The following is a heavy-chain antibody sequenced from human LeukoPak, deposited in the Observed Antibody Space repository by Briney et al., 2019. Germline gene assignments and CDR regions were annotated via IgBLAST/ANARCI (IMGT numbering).Heavy chain of an antibody. CDR1: GYTFTSYG. CDR2: ISAYNGNT. CDR3: ARTRGQTGTTSPYYFDY. V-gene: IGHV1-18*01. Sequence: GASVKVSCKASGYTFTSYGISWVRQAPGQGLEWMGWISAYNGNTNYAQKLQGRVTMTTDTSTSTAYMELRSLRSDDTAVYYCARTRGQTGTTSPYYFDYWGQGTLVTVSS. D-gene: IGHD1-7*01. J-gene: IGHJ4*02.